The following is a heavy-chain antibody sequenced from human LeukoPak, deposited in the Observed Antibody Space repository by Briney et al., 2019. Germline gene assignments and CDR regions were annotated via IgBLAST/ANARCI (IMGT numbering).Heavy chain of an antibody. CDR2: ISSSGS. CDR3: ARTTGSFGPVAL. V-gene: IGHV3-11*06. CDR1: GFTFSDYY. J-gene: IGHJ4*02. D-gene: IGHD1-14*01. Sequence: PGGSLRLSCAASGFTFSDYYMHWIRQALGKGLEWVSYISSSGSYTHADSVKGRFTISRDNAKNSLYLQMNSLRAEDTALYYCARTTGSFGPVALWGQGTLVTVSS.